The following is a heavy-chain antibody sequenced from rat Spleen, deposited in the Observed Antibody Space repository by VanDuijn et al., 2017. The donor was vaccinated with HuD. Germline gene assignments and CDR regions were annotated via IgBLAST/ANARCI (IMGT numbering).Heavy chain of an antibody. V-gene: IGHV3-3*01. CDR2: INNAGST. D-gene: IGHD1-11*01. CDR3: ARSSFNYGGFSHQFDY. J-gene: IGHJ2*01. Sequence: EVQLQESGPGLVKPSHSLSLTCSVTGYSITSNYWGWIRKFPGNKLEWMGYINNAGSTNYNPSLKSRISITRDTSKNQFFLQVNSVTTEDTATYYCARSSFNYGGFSHQFDYWGQGVMVTVSS. CDR1: GYSITSNY.